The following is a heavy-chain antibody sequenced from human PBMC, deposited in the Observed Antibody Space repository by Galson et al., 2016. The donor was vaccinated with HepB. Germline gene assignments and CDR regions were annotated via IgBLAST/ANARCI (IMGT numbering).Heavy chain of an antibody. CDR1: GYRFSGQA. V-gene: IGHV3-30*04. D-gene: IGHD6-19*01. CDR3: ARELSLVPGKGGHFDL. J-gene: IGHJ5*02. Sequence: SLRLSCAASGYRFSGQAMHWVRQAPGKGLEWVAGISHDGTYQLHADSVRGRFTISRDNFNNTLYLQMNSLRTEDTAVYYCARELSLVPGKGGHFDLWGQGTLVTVSS. CDR2: ISHDGTYQ.